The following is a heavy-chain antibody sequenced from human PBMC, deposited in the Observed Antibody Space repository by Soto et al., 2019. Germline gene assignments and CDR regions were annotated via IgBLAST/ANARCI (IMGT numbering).Heavy chain of an antibody. V-gene: IGHV1-69*01. CDR3: AREPTETTVVTEAWYFDL. D-gene: IGHD4-17*01. Sequence: PGKLSCKASVGTFSSYAISWVRQAPGQGLEWMGGIIPIFGTANYAQKFQGRVTITADESTSTAYMELSSLRSEDTAVYYCAREPTETTVVTEAWYFDLWGRGTLVTVSS. CDR1: VGTFSSYA. J-gene: IGHJ2*01. CDR2: IIPIFGTA.